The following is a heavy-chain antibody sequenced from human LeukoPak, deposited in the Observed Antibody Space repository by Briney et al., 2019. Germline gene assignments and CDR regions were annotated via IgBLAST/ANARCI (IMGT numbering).Heavy chain of an antibody. CDR1: GGSISDTNYY. CDR2: IYYTGTT. D-gene: IGHD2-2*01. J-gene: IGHJ3*01. Sequence: SETLSLTCSVSGGSISDTNYYWAWIRQPPGKGLEWIANIYYTGTTYYNPALKGRVTISVDTSNNQFSLKLSSVTAADTAVYYCARDVSRTSWTWRWGQGTVVTVSS. V-gene: IGHV4-39*01. CDR3: ARDVSRTSWTWR.